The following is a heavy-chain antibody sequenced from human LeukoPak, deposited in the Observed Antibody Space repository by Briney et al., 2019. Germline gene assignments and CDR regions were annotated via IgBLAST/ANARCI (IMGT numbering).Heavy chain of an antibody. CDR3: ARGMTTIDAFDI. Sequence: GSLRLSCAASGFTFSDYYMSWIRQAPGKGLEWIGESNHSGSTNYNPSLKSRVTISVDTSKNQFSLKLSSVTAADTAVCNCARGMTTIDAFDIWGQGTMVTVSS. V-gene: IGHV4-34*01. J-gene: IGHJ3*02. D-gene: IGHD4-17*01. CDR2: SNHSGST. CDR1: GFTFSDYY.